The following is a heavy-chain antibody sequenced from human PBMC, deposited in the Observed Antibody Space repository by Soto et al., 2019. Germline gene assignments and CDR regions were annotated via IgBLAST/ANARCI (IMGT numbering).Heavy chain of an antibody. V-gene: IGHV4-59*02. Sequence: ETLSLTCSFSGDSVTSHYLTWIRQSPEKGLEWIGYMHYTGFSHYNPSLKSRLTISVDRSKNQFSLQLTSVTVADTAVYYCARGKAAGTPYFDYWGQGTLVTVSS. CDR1: GDSVTSHY. D-gene: IGHD6-13*01. CDR3: ARGKAAGTPYFDY. J-gene: IGHJ4*02. CDR2: MHYTGFS.